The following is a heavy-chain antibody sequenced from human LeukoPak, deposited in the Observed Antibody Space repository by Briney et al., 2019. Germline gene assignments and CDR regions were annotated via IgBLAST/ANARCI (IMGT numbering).Heavy chain of an antibody. CDR1: GGSINSYY. J-gene: IGHJ4*02. CDR2: IYYSGST. CDR3: ARHGSTYALRN. D-gene: IGHD2-2*01. V-gene: IGHV4-59*08. Sequence: KPSETLSLTCTVSGGSINSYYWSWIRQPPREGLEWIGYIYYSGSTNYNPSLKSRVTISVDTSKNQFSLKLSSVTAADTAVYYCARHGSTYALRNWGQGTLVTVSS.